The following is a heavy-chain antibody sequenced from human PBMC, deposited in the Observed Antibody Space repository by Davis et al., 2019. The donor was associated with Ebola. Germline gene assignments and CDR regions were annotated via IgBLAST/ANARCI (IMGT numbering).Heavy chain of an antibody. J-gene: IGHJ4*02. V-gene: IGHV3-33*08. D-gene: IGHD6-25*01. Sequence: GESLKISCAASGFTFSSYGMYWVRQAPGKGLEWVAVIWYDGSNKYYADSVKGRFTISRDNSKNTLYLQMNSLRAEDTAVYYCARGAEYSSGATDYWGQGTLVTVSS. CDR1: GFTFSSYG. CDR3: ARGAEYSSGATDY. CDR2: IWYDGSNK.